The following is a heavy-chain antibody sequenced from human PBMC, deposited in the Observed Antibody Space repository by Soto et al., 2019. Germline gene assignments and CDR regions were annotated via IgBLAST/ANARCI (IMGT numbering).Heavy chain of an antibody. CDR3: AGRLIREVTPFDY. Sequence: SETLSLTCTVSGGSVTTYYWSWIRQPPGKGLEWIGYIYFSGSTNYNPSLKSRVTMSLDTSKNQFSLKLNSVTAADTAVYYCAGRLIREVTPFDYWGQGTLVTVSS. V-gene: IGHV4-59*02. CDR2: IYFSGST. J-gene: IGHJ4*02. CDR1: GGSVTTYY. D-gene: IGHD5-18*01.